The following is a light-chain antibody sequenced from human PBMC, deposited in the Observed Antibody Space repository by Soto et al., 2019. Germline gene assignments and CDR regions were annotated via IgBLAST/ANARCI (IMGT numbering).Light chain of an antibody. CDR2: DAT. V-gene: IGKV3-11*01. CDR1: QSVGSY. Sequence: ESVLTQSPATLSLSPGQRATLSCRASQSVGSYLAWYQQKPRQAPRLLIYDATNRATGIPDRFSGSGSGTAFTLNISRPEPLAFSFYYCHQRSTRPLTFGQGTKLEIK. CDR3: HQRSTRPLT. J-gene: IGKJ2*01.